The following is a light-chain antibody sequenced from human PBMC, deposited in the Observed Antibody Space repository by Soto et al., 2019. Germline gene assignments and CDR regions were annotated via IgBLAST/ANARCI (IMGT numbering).Light chain of an antibody. Sequence: AIQMTQSPSSLSASVGDRVTITCRASQGIRNDLGWYQQKPGKAPKLLLYAASSLQSGVPSRFSGDGSGTDFTLTISSMQPEDFETYCCLQDYNDPRTFGQGTKVEIK. CDR3: LQDYNDPRT. CDR1: QGIRND. CDR2: AAS. V-gene: IGKV1-6*01. J-gene: IGKJ1*01.